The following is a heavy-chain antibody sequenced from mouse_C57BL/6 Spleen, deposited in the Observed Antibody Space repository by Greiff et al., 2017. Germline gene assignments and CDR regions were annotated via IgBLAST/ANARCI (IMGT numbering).Heavy chain of an antibody. D-gene: IGHD1-1*01. V-gene: IGHV1-4*01. J-gene: IGHJ1*03. CDR2: INPSSGYT. CDR1: GYTFTSYT. Sequence: QVQLQQSGAELARPGASVKMSCKASGYTFTSYTMHWVKQRPGQGLEWIGYINPSSGYTKYNQKFKDKATLTAEKSSSTAYMQLSGLTSEDSAVYYCARSGSSYAGGLWCFDVWGTGTTGTVSS. CDR3: ARSGSSYAGGLWCFDV.